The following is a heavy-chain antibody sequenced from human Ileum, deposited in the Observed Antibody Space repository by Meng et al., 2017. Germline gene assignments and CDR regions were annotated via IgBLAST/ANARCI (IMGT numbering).Heavy chain of an antibody. Sequence: ASVKVSCKASGYTFTGYYMHWVRQAPGQGLEWMGWINPNSGGTNYAQKFQGRVTMTRDTSISTAYMELSRLRSDDTAVYYCARDRAFMVRGVMSPIDYWGQGTVVTVSS. V-gene: IGHV1-2*02. D-gene: IGHD3-10*01. CDR2: INPNSGGT. CDR3: ARDRAFMVRGVMSPIDY. CDR1: GYTFTGYY. J-gene: IGHJ4*02.